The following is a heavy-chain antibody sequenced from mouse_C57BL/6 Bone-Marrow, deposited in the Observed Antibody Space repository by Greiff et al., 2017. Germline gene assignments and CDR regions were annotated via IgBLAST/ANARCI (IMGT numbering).Heavy chain of an antibody. CDR2: INLNNGGT. CDR3: ARKSDSYGSSYVDY. D-gene: IGHD1-1*01. V-gene: IGHV1-18*01. CDR1: GYTFTDYN. J-gene: IGHJ2*01. Sequence: EVQLQQSGPELVKPGASVKIPCKASGYTFTDYNMDWVKQSHGKSLEWIGDINLNNGGTIYNQKFKGKATLTVAKSSSTAYMELRSLTSEDTAVYYCARKSDSYGSSYVDYWGQGTTLTVSS.